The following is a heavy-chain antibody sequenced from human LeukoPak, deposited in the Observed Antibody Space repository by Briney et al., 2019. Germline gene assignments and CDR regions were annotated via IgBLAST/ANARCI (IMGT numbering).Heavy chain of an antibody. CDR1: GFTVSSNY. CDR3: ARDYKLLWFGELFGY. D-gene: IGHD3-10*01. J-gene: IGHJ4*02. V-gene: IGHV3-7*01. Sequence: PGGSLRLSCAASGFTVSSNYMSWVRQAPGKGLEWMANIKQDGSEKYYVDSVKGRFTISRDNAKNSLYLQMNSLRAEDTAVYYCARDYKLLWFGELFGYWGQGTLVTVSS. CDR2: IKQDGSEK.